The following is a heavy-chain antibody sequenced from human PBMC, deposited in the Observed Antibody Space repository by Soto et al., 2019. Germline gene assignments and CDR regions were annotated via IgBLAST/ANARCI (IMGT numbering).Heavy chain of an antibody. CDR2: IYYTGIT. Sequence: SEPLSLTGSVSRADVISYYWPWLRQAPGKGLECIAHIYYTGITNFNPSLKSRVTISVDTSRNQISLRLSSVTAADTAVYYCARDQYQMPDIYNPLRSWYYFGMDVWGQGTTVT. J-gene: IGHJ6*02. CDR3: ARDQYQMPDIYNPLRSWYYFGMDV. V-gene: IGHV4-59*02. D-gene: IGHD1-1*01. CDR1: RADVISYY.